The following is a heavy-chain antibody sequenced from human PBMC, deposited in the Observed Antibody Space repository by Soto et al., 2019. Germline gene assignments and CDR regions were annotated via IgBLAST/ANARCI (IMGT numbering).Heavy chain of an antibody. CDR1: GFTFSGYA. J-gene: IGHJ4*02. D-gene: IGHD1-26*01. Sequence: GGSLRLSCAASGFTFSGYAMHWVRQAPGKGLDWVAVISYDGSQKYYADSVKGRFTISRDNSKNSLYLQMNSLRDEDTAVYYCAKDSVEFTTSPTFDHWGQGALVTVSS. CDR2: ISYDGSQK. V-gene: IGHV3-30*04. CDR3: AKDSVEFTTSPTFDH.